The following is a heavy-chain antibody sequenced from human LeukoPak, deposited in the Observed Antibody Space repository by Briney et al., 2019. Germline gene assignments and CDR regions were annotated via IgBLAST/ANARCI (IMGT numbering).Heavy chain of an antibody. J-gene: IGHJ6*03. CDR1: GFTFSSYG. D-gene: IGHD5-18*01. CDR3: AKEVYRQGYGGIMDV. Sequence: PGGPLRLSCAASGFTFSSYGMHWVRQAPGKGLEWVAFIRYDGINEYYGDSVKGRFTISRDNSKDTLYLQMHSLRTEDTAVYYCAKEVYRQGYGGIMDVWGKGTTVTVSS. CDR2: IRYDGINE. V-gene: IGHV3-30*02.